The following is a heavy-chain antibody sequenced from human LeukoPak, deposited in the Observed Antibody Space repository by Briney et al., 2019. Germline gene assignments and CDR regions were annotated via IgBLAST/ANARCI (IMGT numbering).Heavy chain of an antibody. D-gene: IGHD3-10*01. J-gene: IGHJ4*02. CDR3: ASSLPGLLWFGERGYY. Sequence: GGSLRLSCAASGFTFSDYYMSWVRQAPGKGLEWVSYISSSGSTIYYADSVKGRFTISRDNAKNSLYLQMNSLRAEDTAVYYCASSLPGLLWFGERGYYWGQGTLVTVSS. V-gene: IGHV3-11*04. CDR2: ISSSGSTI. CDR1: GFTFSDYY.